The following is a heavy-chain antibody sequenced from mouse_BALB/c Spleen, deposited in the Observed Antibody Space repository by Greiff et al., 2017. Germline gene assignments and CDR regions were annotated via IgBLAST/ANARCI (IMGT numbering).Heavy chain of an antibody. CDR1: GYTFSSYW. V-gene: IGHV1-9*01. D-gene: IGHD1-1*01. CDR2: ILPGSGST. J-gene: IGHJ4*01. Sequence: QVQLKESGAELMKPGASVKISCKATGYTFSSYWIEWVKQRPGHGLEWIGEILPGSGSTNYNEKFKGKATFTADTSSNTAYMQLSSLTSEDSAVYYCARDYGSSYNYAMDYWGQGTSVTVSS. CDR3: ARDYGSSYNYAMDY.